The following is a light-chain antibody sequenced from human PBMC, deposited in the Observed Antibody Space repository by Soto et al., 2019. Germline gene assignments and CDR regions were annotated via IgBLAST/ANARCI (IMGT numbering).Light chain of an antibody. CDR1: QGISSY. CDR3: QQYYSYPLT. J-gene: IGKJ2*01. CDR2: AAS. V-gene: IGKV1-8*01. Sequence: AIRMTQSPSSFSASTGDRVTITCRASQGISSYLAWYQQKPGKAPKLLIYAASTLQSGVPSRFSGSGSWTDFTLTISCLQSEDFATYYGQQYYSYPLTFGQETKLEIK.